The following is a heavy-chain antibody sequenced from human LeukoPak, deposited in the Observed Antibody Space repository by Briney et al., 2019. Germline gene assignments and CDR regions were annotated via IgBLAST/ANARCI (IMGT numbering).Heavy chain of an antibody. CDR2: INAGNGNT. D-gene: IGHD2-2*02. CDR1: GYTFTSYA. Sequence: ASVKVSCKASGYTFTSYAMHWVRQAPGQRLEWMGWINAGNGNTKYSQKFQGRVTITRDTSASTAYMGLSSLRSEDTAVYYCARGFAVVVPAAIGYWGQGTLVTVSS. V-gene: IGHV1-3*01. J-gene: IGHJ4*02. CDR3: ARGFAVVVPAAIGY.